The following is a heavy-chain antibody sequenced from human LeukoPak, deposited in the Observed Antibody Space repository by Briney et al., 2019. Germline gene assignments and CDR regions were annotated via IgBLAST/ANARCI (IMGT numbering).Heavy chain of an antibody. D-gene: IGHD3-10*01. CDR3: ARVDGGQRAY. J-gene: IGHJ4*02. CDR1: GGTFSSYA. Sequence: GAAVKVSCKASGGTFSSYAISWVRQAPGQGLEWMGGIIPIFGTANYAQKFQGRVTITADESTSTAYMELSSLRSEDTAVYYCARVDGGQRAYWGQGTLVTVSS. CDR2: IIPIFGTA. V-gene: IGHV1-69*13.